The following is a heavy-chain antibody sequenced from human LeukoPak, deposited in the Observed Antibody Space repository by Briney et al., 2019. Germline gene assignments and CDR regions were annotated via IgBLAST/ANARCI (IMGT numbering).Heavy chain of an antibody. D-gene: IGHD3-22*01. CDR1: GFTFSRHW. CDR3: ATPLDYYDSSGYHQGGD. J-gene: IGHJ4*02. V-gene: IGHV3-7*03. Sequence: GGSLRLSCAASGFTFSRHWMTWVRQAPGKGLEWAANIKEDGTKKNYVDSVKGRFTISRDNAKNSLYLQMSSLRAEDTAVYYCATPLDYYDSSGYHQGGDWGQGTLVTVSS. CDR2: IKEDGTKK.